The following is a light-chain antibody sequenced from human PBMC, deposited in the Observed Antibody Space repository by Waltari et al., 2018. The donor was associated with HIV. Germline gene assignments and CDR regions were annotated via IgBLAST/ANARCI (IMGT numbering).Light chain of an antibody. CDR3: QSYDSNLSGV. CDR1: SAHIGAGYD. Sequence: QSVLTQPPSVSGAPGQRVTISCTGSSAHIGAGYDVHWYQQFPGTAPKLLTYGNSKRPSGVPDRFSGSKSGTSASLAITGLQAEDEADYYCQSYDSNLSGVFGGGTKLTVL. J-gene: IGLJ2*01. V-gene: IGLV1-40*01. CDR2: GNS.